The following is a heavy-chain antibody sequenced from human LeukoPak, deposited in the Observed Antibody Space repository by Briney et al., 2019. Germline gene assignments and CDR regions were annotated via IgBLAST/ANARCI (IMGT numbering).Heavy chain of an antibody. CDR1: GYTFIGYY. J-gene: IGHJ4*02. CDR2: INPNSGGT. CDR3: ARVPPPDFWSGYKFDY. Sequence: GASVKVSCKASGYTFIGYYMHWVRQAPGQGLEWMGWINPNSGGTKYAQKFQGRVTMTRDTSISTVYMELSRLRSDDTAVYYCARVPPPDFWSGYKFDYWGQGTLVTVSS. D-gene: IGHD3-3*01. V-gene: IGHV1-2*02.